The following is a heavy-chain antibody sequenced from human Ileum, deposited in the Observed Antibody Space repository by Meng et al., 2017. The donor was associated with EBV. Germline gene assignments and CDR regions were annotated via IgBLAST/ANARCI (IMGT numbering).Heavy chain of an antibody. D-gene: IGHD3-22*01. CDR2: IYYSGST. V-gene: IGHV4-30-4*01. CDR3: ARGYYDSSGYGYWYFDL. CDR1: GGSISSGDYY. Sequence: QVQPDESGPGLVKPSQTLSLTCAVSGGSISSGDYYWSWIRQPPGKGLEWIGYIYYSGSTYYNPSLKSRVTISVDTSKNQFSLKLSSVTAADTAVYYCARGYYDSSGYGYWYFDLWGRGTLVTVSS. J-gene: IGHJ2*01.